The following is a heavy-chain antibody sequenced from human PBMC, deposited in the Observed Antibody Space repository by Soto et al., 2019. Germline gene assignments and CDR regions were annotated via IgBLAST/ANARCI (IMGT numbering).Heavy chain of an antibody. D-gene: IGHD6-19*01. CDR1: GFTFSSYA. CDR3: ARSSAPHRKQWLVQRYYYYGMDV. V-gene: IGHV3-30-3*01. Sequence: QVQLVESGGGVVQPGRSLRLSCAASGFTFSSYAMHWVRQAPGKGLEWVAVISYDGSNKYYADSVKGRFTISRDNSKNTLYLQMNSLRAEDTAVYYCARSSAPHRKQWLVQRYYYYGMDVWGQGTTVTVSS. J-gene: IGHJ6*02. CDR2: ISYDGSNK.